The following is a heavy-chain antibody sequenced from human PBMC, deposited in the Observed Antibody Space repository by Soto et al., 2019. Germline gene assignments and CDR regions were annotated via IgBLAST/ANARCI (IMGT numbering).Heavy chain of an antibody. J-gene: IGHJ4*02. CDR3: ARAEAVTTILTMHYFYDY. V-gene: IGHV3-64*07. D-gene: IGHD4-17*01. CDR2: ISSDGGTT. Sequence: EVQLVESGGALVQPGGSLRLSCAAAGFTFSNYAMHWVRQAPGKGLEYVSAISSDGGTTYYRDSVRGRFTISRDNSRNTLFLQMGSLSAEDMGVYFCARAEAVTTILTMHYFYDYWGQGTRLTVSS. CDR1: GFTFSNYA.